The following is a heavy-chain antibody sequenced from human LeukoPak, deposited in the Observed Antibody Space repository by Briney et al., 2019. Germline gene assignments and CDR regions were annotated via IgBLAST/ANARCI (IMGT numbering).Heavy chain of an antibody. Sequence: GGSLRLSCAASGFSFSSYGMHWVRQAPGKGLEWVAFIRYDGSNKYYADSVKGRFTISRDNSKNTLYLQMNSLRAGDTAVYYCARDRLHYGEYEKTFDYWGQGTLVTVSS. CDR2: IRYDGSNK. CDR3: ARDRLHYGEYEKTFDY. V-gene: IGHV3-30*02. J-gene: IGHJ4*02. CDR1: GFSFSSYG. D-gene: IGHD4-17*01.